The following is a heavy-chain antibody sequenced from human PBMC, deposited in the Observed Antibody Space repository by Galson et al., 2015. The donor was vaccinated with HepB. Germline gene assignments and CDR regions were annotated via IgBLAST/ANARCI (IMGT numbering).Heavy chain of an antibody. Sequence: SLRLSCAASGFTFDDYGMSWVRQAPGKGLEWVSGINWNGGSTGYADSVKGRFTISRDNAKNSLYLQMNSLRAEDTALYYCARAGASSSWYGAFDIWGQGTMVTVSS. D-gene: IGHD6-13*01. CDR3: ARAGASSSWYGAFDI. CDR1: GFTFDDYG. J-gene: IGHJ3*02. V-gene: IGHV3-20*04. CDR2: INWNGGST.